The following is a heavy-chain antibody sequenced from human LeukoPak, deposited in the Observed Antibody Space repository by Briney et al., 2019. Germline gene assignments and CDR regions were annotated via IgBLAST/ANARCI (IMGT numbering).Heavy chain of an antibody. CDR1: GGSISSYY. D-gene: IGHD3-3*01. V-gene: IGHV4-59*01. CDR3: ARSHYDFWSGNNWFDP. Sequence: SETLSLTCTVWGGSISSYYWSWLRQPPGKGVEWIGYMYYSGSTNYNPSLKRRVTISVDTSKNQFSLKLSSVTAADTAVYYCARSHYDFWSGNNWFDPWGQGTLVTVSS. J-gene: IGHJ5*02. CDR2: MYYSGST.